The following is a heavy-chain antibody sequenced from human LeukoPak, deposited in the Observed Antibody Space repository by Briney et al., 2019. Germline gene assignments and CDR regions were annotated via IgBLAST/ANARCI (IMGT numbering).Heavy chain of an antibody. CDR2: ISSSGSTI. D-gene: IGHD6-19*01. CDR3: ARGYSSGWYWRVDYYYYMDV. Sequence: GGSLRLSCAASGFTFSDYYMSWIRQAPGKGLEWVSYISSSGSTIYYADSVKGRFTISRDNAKNSLYLQMNSLRAEDTAVYYCARGYSSGWYWRVDYYYYMDVWGKGTTVTVSS. J-gene: IGHJ6*03. CDR1: GFTFSDYY. V-gene: IGHV3-11*04.